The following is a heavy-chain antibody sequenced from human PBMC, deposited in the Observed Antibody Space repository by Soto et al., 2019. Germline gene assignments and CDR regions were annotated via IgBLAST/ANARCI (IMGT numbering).Heavy chain of an antibody. CDR3: ARETGGTGLDV. CDR2: IYNSGSTM. Sequence: EVQLVESGGGLGQPGGSLRLSCAASGFTFSAFEMNWVRQAPGKGLEWLSYIYNSGSTMTYADSVKGRFAISRDNAKNSLYLEMYSLRAEDTAVYYCARETGGTGLDVWGQGTTVTVSS. J-gene: IGHJ6*02. D-gene: IGHD1-1*01. CDR1: GFTFSAFE. V-gene: IGHV3-48*03.